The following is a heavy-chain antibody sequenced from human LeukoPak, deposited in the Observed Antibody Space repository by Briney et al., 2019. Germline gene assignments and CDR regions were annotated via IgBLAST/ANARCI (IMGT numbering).Heavy chain of an antibody. CDR1: GFTFSSYA. D-gene: IGHD6-19*01. V-gene: IGHV3-23*01. CDR3: AKSIEQWLVNFPYYFDY. J-gene: IGHJ4*02. CDR2: ISGSGGST. Sequence: GGSLRLSCAASGFTFSSYAMSWVRQAPGKGLEWVSAISGSGGSTYYPDSVKGRFTISRDNSKNTLYLQMNSLRAEDTAVYYCAKSIEQWLVNFPYYFDYWGQGTLVTVSS.